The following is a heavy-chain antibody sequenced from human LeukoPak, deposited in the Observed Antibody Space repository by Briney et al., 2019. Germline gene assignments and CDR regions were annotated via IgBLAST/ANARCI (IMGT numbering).Heavy chain of an antibody. CDR1: QYTFSSYA. Sequence: ASVKVSCRASQYTFSSYALNWVRQAPGQGLEWMGWINTNTGNPTYAQGFTERFVFSLDTSVSTAYLQISSLKAEEIAVCYCARVRGAVRAVAGGVVWYFDLWGRGTLVTVSS. CDR2: INTNTGNP. J-gene: IGHJ2*01. V-gene: IGHV7-4-1*02. CDR3: ARVRGAVRAVAGGVVWYFDL. D-gene: IGHD6-19*01.